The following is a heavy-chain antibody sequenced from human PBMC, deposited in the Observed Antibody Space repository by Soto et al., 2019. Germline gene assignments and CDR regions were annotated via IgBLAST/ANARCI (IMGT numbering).Heavy chain of an antibody. CDR2: ISYDGSNK. CDR1: GFTFSSYG. D-gene: IGHD3-16*02. J-gene: IGHJ4*02. CDR3: AKGARLRLGELSLTHYFDY. Sequence: GGSLRLSCAASGFTFSSYGMHWVRQAPGKGLEWVAVISYDGSNKYYADSVKGRFTISRDNSKNTLYLQMNSLRAEDTAVYYCAKGARLRLGELSLTHYFDYWGQGTLVTVSS. V-gene: IGHV3-30*18.